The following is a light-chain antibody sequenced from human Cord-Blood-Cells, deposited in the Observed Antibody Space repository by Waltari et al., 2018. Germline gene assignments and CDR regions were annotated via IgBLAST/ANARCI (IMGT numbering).Light chain of an antibody. CDR2: AAS. J-gene: IGKJ2*01. Sequence: DIKMTQSPSSLSASVGDRVTITCRASQSISSYLNWYQQKPGKAPKLLIYAASSLQSGVQSRFSGSGSGTDFSLTISSLQPEDFATYYCQQSYRTPYTFGQGTKLEIK. CDR3: QQSYRTPYT. CDR1: QSISSY. V-gene: IGKV1-39*01.